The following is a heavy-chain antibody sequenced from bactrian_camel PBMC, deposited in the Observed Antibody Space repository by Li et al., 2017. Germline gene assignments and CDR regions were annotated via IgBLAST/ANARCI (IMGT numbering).Heavy chain of an antibody. CDR3: AVDPVSVLYCSDAALRGADFSY. CDR1: GYTFITNY. J-gene: IGHJ6*01. D-gene: IGHD3*01. Sequence: VQLVESGGGSVETGGSLRLSCAVSGYTFITNYVAWFRQSPGKEREGVAAIVAGGSSTNYAASVKGRFTISQDTAKNMLYLQTNSLEPEDTAMYYCAVDPVSVLYCSDAALRGADFSYWGQGNQVTVS. CDR2: IVAGGSST. V-gene: IGHV3S33*01.